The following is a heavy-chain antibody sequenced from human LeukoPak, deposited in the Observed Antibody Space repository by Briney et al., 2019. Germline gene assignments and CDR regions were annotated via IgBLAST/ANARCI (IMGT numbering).Heavy chain of an antibody. CDR3: ARRAGAYSHPYDY. CDR2: ISSTSSTI. Sequence: GGSLRLSCAASGFTFSSFSMNWVRQAPGKGLEWVSYISSTSSTIYYADSVKGRFTISRDNSKNTLYLQMNSLRAEDTAVYYCARRAGAYSHPYDYWGQGTLVTVSS. D-gene: IGHD4/OR15-4a*01. V-gene: IGHV3-48*01. J-gene: IGHJ4*02. CDR1: GFTFSSFS.